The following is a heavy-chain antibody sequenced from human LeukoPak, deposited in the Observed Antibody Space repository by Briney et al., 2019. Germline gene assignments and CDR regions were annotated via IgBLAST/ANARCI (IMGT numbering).Heavy chain of an antibody. Sequence: PSETLSLTCTVSGDSIGSHYWSWIRQPPGKGLEWIGYIYYSGSTNYNPSLKSRVTISVDTSKNQFSLKLSSVTAADTAVYYCARCTSGRNYYYYMDVWGKGTTVTVSS. CDR3: ARCTSGRNYYYYMDV. J-gene: IGHJ6*03. V-gene: IGHV4-59*11. CDR2: IYYSGST. CDR1: GDSIGSHY. D-gene: IGHD1-26*01.